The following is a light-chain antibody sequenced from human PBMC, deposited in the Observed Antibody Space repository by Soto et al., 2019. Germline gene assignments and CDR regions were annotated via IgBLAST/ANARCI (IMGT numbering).Light chain of an antibody. V-gene: IGKV1-5*03. CDR2: KAS. Sequence: DIQMTQSPSTLSASVGDRVTITCRASQSISNWLAWYQQRPGKAPKLLIYKASSLEGGVPSRFSGSGSGTEFTLTISSLQPDDFANYYCQQYNTYSRTFGQGTKVEIK. CDR1: QSISNW. J-gene: IGKJ1*01. CDR3: QQYNTYSRT.